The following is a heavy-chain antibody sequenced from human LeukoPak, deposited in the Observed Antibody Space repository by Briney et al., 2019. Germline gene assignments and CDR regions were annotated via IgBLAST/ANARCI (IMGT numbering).Heavy chain of an antibody. J-gene: IGHJ4*02. D-gene: IGHD4-23*01. CDR3: ARDLDYGGRGLDS. V-gene: IGHV3-11*04. CDR2: ISSSGSTI. CDR1: GFTFSDYY. Sequence: PGGSLRLSCAASGFTFSDYYMSWIRQAPGKGLEWVSYISSSGSTIYYADSVRGRFTISRDNAKSSLSLQMNSLRAEDTAVCYCARDLDYGGRGLDSWGQGTLVTVSS.